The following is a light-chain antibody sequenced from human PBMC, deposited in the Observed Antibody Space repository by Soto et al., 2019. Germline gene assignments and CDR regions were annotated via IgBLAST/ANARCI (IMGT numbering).Light chain of an antibody. Sequence: ALTQPPSASGSPGQSVTISCTGTSSDVGGYKYVSWYQQYPGKAPKLMIYEVSKRPSGVPDRFSGSKSGDTASLTVSGLQAEDEADYYCSSYAGSNNYVFGTGTKVTVL. J-gene: IGLJ1*01. V-gene: IGLV2-8*01. CDR3: SSYAGSNNYV. CDR2: EVS. CDR1: SSDVGGYKY.